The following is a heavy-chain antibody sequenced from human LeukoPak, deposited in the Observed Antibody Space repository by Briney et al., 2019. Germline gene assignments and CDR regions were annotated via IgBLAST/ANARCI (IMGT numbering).Heavy chain of an antibody. CDR3: ARHSSNWFDP. V-gene: IGHV1-2*02. CDR2: IHPNNGKT. CDR1: GYTFTGNH. J-gene: IGHJ5*02. Sequence: ASVKVSCKASGYTFTGNHMHWVRQAPGQGLEWMGWIHPNNGKTNYAQKFRGRVTMTTDTSITTTYMELSGLTSDDTAMYYCARHSSNWFDPWGKGTLVTVSS.